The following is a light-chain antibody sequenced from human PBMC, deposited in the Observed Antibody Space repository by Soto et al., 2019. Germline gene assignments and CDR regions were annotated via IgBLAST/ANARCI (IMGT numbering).Light chain of an antibody. CDR2: GVT. V-gene: IGLV2-14*01. J-gene: IGLJ1*01. CDR1: SSDVGAYNY. Sequence: QSALTQPASVSGSPGQSITISCTGTSSDVGAYNYVSWYQQYPGKAPKLMIYGVTNRPSGVSNRFSGSKTGNTASLTISGLQAEDEADYYCNSYTTLSNRVFGTGTKVTVL. CDR3: NSYTTLSNRV.